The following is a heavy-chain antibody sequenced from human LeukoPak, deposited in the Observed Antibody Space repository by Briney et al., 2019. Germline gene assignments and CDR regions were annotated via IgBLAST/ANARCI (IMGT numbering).Heavy chain of an antibody. CDR1: GGSFSGYY. D-gene: IGHD3-10*01. CDR2: INHSGST. CDR3: ARVKGDYYGSGSYNLDY. V-gene: IGHV4-34*01. Sequence: PSETLSLTCAVYGGSFSGYYWSWIRQPPGKGLEWIGEINHSGSTNYNPSLKSRVTISVNTSKNQFSLKLSSVTAADTAVYYCARVKGDYYGSGSYNLDYWGQGTPVTVSS. J-gene: IGHJ4*02.